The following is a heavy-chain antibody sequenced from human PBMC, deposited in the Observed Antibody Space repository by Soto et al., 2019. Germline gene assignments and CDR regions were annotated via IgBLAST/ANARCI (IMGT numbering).Heavy chain of an antibody. CDR1: GFTFSSYG. D-gene: IGHD4-17*01. J-gene: IGHJ4*02. CDR3: ASAIRRKSVTTSQLRDY. Sequence: GGSLRLSCAASGFTFSSYGMHWVRQAPGKGLEWVAVIWYDGSNKYYADSVKGRFTISRDNSKNTLYLQMNSLRAEDTAVYYCASAIRRKSVTTSQLRDYWGQGTLVTVYS. V-gene: IGHV3-33*01. CDR2: IWYDGSNK.